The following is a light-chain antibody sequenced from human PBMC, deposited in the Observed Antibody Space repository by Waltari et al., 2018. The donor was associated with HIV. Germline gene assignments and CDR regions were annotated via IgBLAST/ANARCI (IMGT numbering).Light chain of an antibody. V-gene: IGLV1-44*01. CDR2: TNN. CDR1: SPNIGSNT. Sequence: QSVLTQSPSASGTPGQRVTISCSGSSPNIGSNTVNWYQHLPGTAPKLLIYTNNQRPSGVPDRFSGSKSGTSASLAISGLQSEDEADYYCAAWDDSLSGVLFGGGTKLTVL. CDR3: AAWDDSLSGVL. J-gene: IGLJ2*01.